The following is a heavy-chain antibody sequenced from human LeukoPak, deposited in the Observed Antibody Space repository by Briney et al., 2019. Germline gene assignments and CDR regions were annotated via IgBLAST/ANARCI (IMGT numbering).Heavy chain of an antibody. Sequence: GGSLRLSCAASGFTFSTYSMNWVRQAPGKGLEWVSYISSSSSTIYYADSVKGRFTISRDNDKNSLYLRMNSLRAEDTAVYYCARDSPPDIWGQGTMVTVSS. CDR3: ARDSPPDI. V-gene: IGHV3-48*01. J-gene: IGHJ3*02. CDR1: GFTFSTYS. CDR2: ISSSSSTI.